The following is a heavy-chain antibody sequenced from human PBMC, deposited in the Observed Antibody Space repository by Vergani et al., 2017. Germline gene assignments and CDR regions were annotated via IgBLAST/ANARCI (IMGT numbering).Heavy chain of an antibody. CDR3: ARRSGGYYSGGKVHPLRTAFDV. J-gene: IGHJ3*01. Sequence: QVQLQASGPGRVKPSQTLSLTCTMSGGSIRAGYYFWSWIRQPAGKGLEWLGHISASGNASHSPTLKTRVSMSVDTSTNQSSLTVTSVTAAATAIYFCARRSGGYYSGGKVHPLRTAFDVWGHGTVVTVSS. D-gene: IGHD2-15*01. V-gene: IGHV4-61*02. CDR1: GGSIRAGYYF. CDR2: ISASGNA.